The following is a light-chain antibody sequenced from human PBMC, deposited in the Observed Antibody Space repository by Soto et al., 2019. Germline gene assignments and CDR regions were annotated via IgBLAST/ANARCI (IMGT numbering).Light chain of an antibody. V-gene: IGLV2-14*01. CDR2: EVS. CDR1: SSDVGGYNY. CDR3: SSYTSSSTPWV. J-gene: IGLJ3*02. Sequence: QAMLTQPASVSGSPGQSTTISYTGTSSDVGGYNYVSWYQQHPGKAPKLMIYEVSNRPSGVSNRFSGSKSGNTASLTISGLQAEDEADYYCSSYTSSSTPWVFGGGTKLTVL.